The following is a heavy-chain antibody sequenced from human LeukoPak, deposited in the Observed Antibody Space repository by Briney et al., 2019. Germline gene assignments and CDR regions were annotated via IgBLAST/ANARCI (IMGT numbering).Heavy chain of an antibody. D-gene: IGHD6-19*01. CDR1: GGSIGSSSYY. Sequence: SETLSLTCTVSGGSIGSSSYYWGWIRQPPGKGLEWIGSIYYSGSTYYNPSLKSRVTISVDTSKNQFSLKLSSVTAADTAVYYCARHDIAVAALDYWGQGTLVTVSS. J-gene: IGHJ4*02. V-gene: IGHV4-39*01. CDR3: ARHDIAVAALDY. CDR2: IYYSGST.